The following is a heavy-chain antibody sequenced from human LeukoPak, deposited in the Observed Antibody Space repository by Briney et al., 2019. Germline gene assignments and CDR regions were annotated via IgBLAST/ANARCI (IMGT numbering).Heavy chain of an antibody. CDR2: IYHSGST. J-gene: IGHJ5*02. D-gene: IGHD3-3*01. CDR3: ARSRGMEWRVIKLNWFDP. V-gene: IGHV4-38-2*01. Sequence: SETLSLTCAVSGYSISSGYYWGWIRQPPGKGLEWIGSIYHSGSTYYNPSLKSRVTISVDTSKNQFSLKLSSVTAADTAVYYCARSRGMEWRVIKLNWFDPWGQGTLVTVSS. CDR1: GYSISSGYY.